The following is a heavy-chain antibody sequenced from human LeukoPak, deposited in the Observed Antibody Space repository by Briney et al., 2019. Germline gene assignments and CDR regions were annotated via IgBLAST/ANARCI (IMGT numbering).Heavy chain of an antibody. CDR2: ISAYNGNT. V-gene: IGHV1-18*01. J-gene: IGHJ4*02. CDR3: ARVGRFYYYDSSGYYPWGDY. CDR1: GYTFTSYG. Sequence: VKVSCKASGYTFTSYGISWVRQAPGQGLEWMGWISAYNGNTNYAQKLQGRVTMTTDTSTSTAYMELRSLRSDDTAVYYCARVGRFYYYDSSGYYPWGDYWGQGTLVTVSS. D-gene: IGHD3-22*01.